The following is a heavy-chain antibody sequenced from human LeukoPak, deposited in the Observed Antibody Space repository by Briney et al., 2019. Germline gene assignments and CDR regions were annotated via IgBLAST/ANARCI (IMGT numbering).Heavy chain of an antibody. D-gene: IGHD3-9*01. CDR2: IYHSGSA. CDR1: RGSISSGGYY. J-gene: IGHJ4*02. CDR3: ARRDYDILTGHQTLFDY. V-gene: IGHV4-30-2*01. Sequence: PSETLSLTCTVSRGSISSGGYYWSWIRQPPGKGLDWIGYIYHSGSAYYNPSLKSRVTISVDRSKNQFSLKLSSVTAADTAVYYCARRDYDILTGHQTLFDYWGQGTLVTVSS.